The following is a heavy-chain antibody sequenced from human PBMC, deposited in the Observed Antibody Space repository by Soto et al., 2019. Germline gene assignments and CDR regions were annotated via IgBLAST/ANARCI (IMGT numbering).Heavy chain of an antibody. CDR2: IYSTGST. CDR3: ARHNYGSGSTYFDY. D-gene: IGHD3-10*01. CDR1: CGSINTYY. Sequence: SETLSLTCSVSCGSINTYYWSWIRQPPGKGLEWIGYIYSTGSTNYNPSLKSRVTISVDTSKNQFSLKLNSMTAADTAVYYCARHNYGSGSTYFDYWGQGTLVTVSS. V-gene: IGHV4-59*08. J-gene: IGHJ4*02.